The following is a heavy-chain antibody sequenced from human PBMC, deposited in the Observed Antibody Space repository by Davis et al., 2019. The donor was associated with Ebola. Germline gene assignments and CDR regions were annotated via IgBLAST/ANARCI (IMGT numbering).Heavy chain of an antibody. CDR3: VKDSGWAMSP. CDR1: GFAFSRHA. Sequence: PGGSLRLSCAASGFAFSRHAMHWVRQAPGTGLEWVANINQYGNERYYVDSVKGRFTISRDNDKNLLFLDMNSLRAEDTAVYYCVKDSGWAMSPWGQGTLVTVSS. J-gene: IGHJ5*02. D-gene: IGHD6-19*01. V-gene: IGHV3-7*01. CDR2: INQYGNER.